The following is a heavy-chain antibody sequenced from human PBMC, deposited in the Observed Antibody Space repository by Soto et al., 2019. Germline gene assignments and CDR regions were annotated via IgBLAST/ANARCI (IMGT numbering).Heavy chain of an antibody. D-gene: IGHD3-3*01. CDR1: GFSLSNARMG. CDR3: ARINDFWSGYYGPMVDY. J-gene: IGHJ4*02. Sequence: GSGPTLLNPTETLTLTCTVSGFSLSNARMGVSWIRQPPGKALEWLAHIFSNDEKSYSTSLKSRLTISKDTSKSQVVLTMTNMDPVDTATYYCARINDFWSGYYGPMVDYWGQGTLVTVSS. V-gene: IGHV2-26*01. CDR2: IFSNDEK.